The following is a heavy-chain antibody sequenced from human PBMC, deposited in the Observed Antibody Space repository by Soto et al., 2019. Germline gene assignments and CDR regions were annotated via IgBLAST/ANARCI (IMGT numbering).Heavy chain of an antibody. CDR1: GYSFTSYY. CDR2: IIPILGIA. D-gene: IGHD6-6*01. J-gene: IGHJ5*02. Sequence: GASVKVSCKPSGYSFTSYYMHWLRQAPGQGLEWMGRIIPILGIANYAQKFQGRVTITADKSTSTAYMELSSLRSEDTAVYYCARMYSSSGWFDPWGQGTLVTVSS. V-gene: IGHV1-69*02. CDR3: ARMYSSSGWFDP.